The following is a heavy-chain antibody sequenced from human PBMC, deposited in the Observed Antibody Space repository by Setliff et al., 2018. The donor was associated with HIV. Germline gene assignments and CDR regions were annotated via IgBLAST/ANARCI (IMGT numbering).Heavy chain of an antibody. Sequence: ASVKVSCKASGYTFTSYGISWVRQAPGQGLEWMGWISAYNGNTNFAQKFQGRVTITRDTSASTAYMELSSLRPEDTAVYYCASPTAIPHWGQGTLVTVSS. D-gene: IGHD2-21*02. CDR1: GYTFTSYG. CDR2: ISAYNGNT. J-gene: IGHJ4*02. V-gene: IGHV1-18*01. CDR3: ASPTAIPH.